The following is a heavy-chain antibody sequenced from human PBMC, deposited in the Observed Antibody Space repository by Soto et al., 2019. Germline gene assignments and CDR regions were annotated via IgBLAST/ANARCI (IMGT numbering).Heavy chain of an antibody. J-gene: IGHJ4*02. D-gene: IGHD3-10*01. Sequence: EVQLVESGGGLVQPGRSLRLSCAASGFTFDDYAMHWVRQAPGKGLEWVSGISWNSGSIGYADCVKGRFTISRDNDKNSLYLQMNSLRAEDTALYYCATYGSGSYYRGAYDYWGQGTLVTVSS. CDR1: GFTFDDYA. CDR3: ATYGSGSYYRGAYDY. CDR2: ISWNSGSI. V-gene: IGHV3-9*01.